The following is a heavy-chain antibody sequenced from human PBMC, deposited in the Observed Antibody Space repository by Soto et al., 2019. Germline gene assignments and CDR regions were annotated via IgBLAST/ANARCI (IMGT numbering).Heavy chain of an antibody. CDR1: GGTFSSYA. CDR2: IIPIFGTA. V-gene: IGHV1-69*13. D-gene: IGHD4-4*01. Sequence: SVKVSCKASGGTFSSYAISWVRQAPGQGLEWMGGIIPIFGTANYAQKFQGRVTITADESTSTAYMELSSLRSEDTAVYYCARGGGSNVDYYHGMDVWGQGTTVTVSS. J-gene: IGHJ6*02. CDR3: ARGGGSNVDYYHGMDV.